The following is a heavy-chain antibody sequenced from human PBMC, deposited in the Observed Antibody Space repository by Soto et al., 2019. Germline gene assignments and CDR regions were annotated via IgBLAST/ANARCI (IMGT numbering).Heavy chain of an antibody. CDR2: IYYSGST. J-gene: IGHJ4*02. Sequence: QLQLQESGPGLVKPSETLSLTCTFSGGSISSSSYYWCWIRQPPGKGLECIGSIYYSGSTYYNPSLTSRVPISVDTSKNQFSLKLSSVTAADTAVYYWAREGVVAVGTLGRSTTNEKWCQGTLVTVSS. CDR1: GGSISSSSYY. V-gene: IGHV4-39*02. D-gene: IGHD2-15*01. CDR3: AREGVVAVGTLGRSTTNEK.